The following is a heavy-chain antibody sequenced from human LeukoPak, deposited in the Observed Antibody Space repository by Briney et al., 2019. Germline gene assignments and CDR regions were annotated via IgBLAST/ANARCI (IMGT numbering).Heavy chain of an antibody. CDR2: IKQDGSEK. J-gene: IGHJ4*02. Sequence: GGPLRISCAASGFTSSNYWMSWVRQAPGKGLEWVANIKQDGSEKYYVDSVKGRFTISRDNAKNSLYLQMNSLRAEDTAVYYCARDRGSSGWYEFDYWGQGTLVTVSS. D-gene: IGHD6-19*01. CDR3: ARDRGSSGWYEFDY. CDR1: GFTSSNYW. V-gene: IGHV3-7*01.